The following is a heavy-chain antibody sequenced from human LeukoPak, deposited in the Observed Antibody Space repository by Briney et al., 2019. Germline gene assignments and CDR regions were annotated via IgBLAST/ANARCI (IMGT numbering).Heavy chain of an antibody. CDR3: AGSSLLWFGELLSYYMDV. D-gene: IGHD3-10*01. CDR1: GGSFSGYY. CDR2: INHSGST. V-gene: IGHV4-34*01. Sequence: SETLSLTCAVYGGSFSGYYWSWIRQPPGKGLEWIGEINHSGSTNYNPSLKSRVTISVDTSKNQFSLKLSSVTAADTAVYYCAGSSLLWFGELLSYYMDVWGKGTTVTISS. J-gene: IGHJ6*03.